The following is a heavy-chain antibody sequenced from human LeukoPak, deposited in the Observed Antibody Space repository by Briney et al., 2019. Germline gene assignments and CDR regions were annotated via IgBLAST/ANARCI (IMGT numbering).Heavy chain of an antibody. CDR2: IEGNGRDK. CDR3: VKDSGTYSFDY. CDR1: GFAFRRHN. Sequence: GGSLRLSCAASGFAFRRHNMHWARQAPGKGLEWISLIEGNGRDKFYADSVRGRLTISRDNSKNTLYLQINSLRVEDTAVYYCVKDSGTYSFDYWGLGTQVTVSS. D-gene: IGHD1-26*01. J-gene: IGHJ4*02. V-gene: IGHV3-30*02.